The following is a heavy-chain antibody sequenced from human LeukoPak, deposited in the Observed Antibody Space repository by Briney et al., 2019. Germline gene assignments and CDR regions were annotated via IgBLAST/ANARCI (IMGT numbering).Heavy chain of an antibody. CDR1: GGSISSSNW. Sequence: SETLSLTCAVSGGSISSSNWWSWVRQPPGKGLEWIGEIYHSGSTNYNPSLKSRVTISVDKSKNQFSLKLSSVTAADTAVYYCARSSGSYDDAFDIWGQGTMVTVSS. V-gene: IGHV4-4*02. J-gene: IGHJ3*02. CDR2: IYHSGST. CDR3: ARSSGSYDDAFDI. D-gene: IGHD1-26*01.